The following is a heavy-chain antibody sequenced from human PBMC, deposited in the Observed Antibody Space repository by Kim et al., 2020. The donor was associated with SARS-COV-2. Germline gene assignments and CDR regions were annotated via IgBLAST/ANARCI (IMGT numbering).Heavy chain of an antibody. J-gene: IGHJ6*02. CDR2: ISGSGGST. CDR3: AKVSPERAYYYGSVPTIYYYGMDV. Sequence: GGSLRLSCAASGFTFSSYAMSWVRQAPGKGLEWVSAISGSGGSTYYADSVKGRFTISRDNSKNTLYLQMNSLRAEDTAVYYCAKVSPERAYYYGSVPTIYYYGMDVWGQGTTVTVSS. CDR1: GFTFSSYA. V-gene: IGHV3-23*01. D-gene: IGHD3-10*01.